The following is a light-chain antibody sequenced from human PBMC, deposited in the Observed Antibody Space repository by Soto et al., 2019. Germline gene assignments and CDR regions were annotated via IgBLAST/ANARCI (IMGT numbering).Light chain of an antibody. CDR2: DAS. CDR3: QQFNSDPLT. CDR1: QGISSA. J-gene: IGKJ4*01. V-gene: IGKV1-13*02. Sequence: AIQLTQSPSSLSASVGDRVTITCRASQGISSALAWYQQKTGKAPKLLIYDASSLESGVPSRFSGSGSGTDFALTISSLQPEDFATYYCQQFNSDPLTCGGGTKVEIK.